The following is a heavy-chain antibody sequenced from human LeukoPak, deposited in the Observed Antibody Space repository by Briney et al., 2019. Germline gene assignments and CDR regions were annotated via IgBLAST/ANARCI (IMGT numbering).Heavy chain of an antibody. CDR1: GFTFSNYA. Sequence: VGSLRLSCAATGFTFSNYAIHWGRQAPGKGLECLAFISDDGSSQHYADSVKGRFTISRDNSKNTLNLQMNSLRAEDTAVYYCVKDRTGTYTLDYWGQGTLVTVSS. V-gene: IGHV3-30-3*01. J-gene: IGHJ4*02. CDR3: VKDRTGTYTLDY. CDR2: ISDDGSSQ. D-gene: IGHD3-10*01.